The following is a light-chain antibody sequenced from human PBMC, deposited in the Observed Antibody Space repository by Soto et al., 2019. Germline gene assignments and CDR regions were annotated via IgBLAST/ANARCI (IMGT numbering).Light chain of an antibody. V-gene: IGKV1-12*01. CDR1: QDISNW. J-gene: IGKJ3*01. Sequence: DIPMTQSPSSVSASVGDRVTITCRASQDISNWLAWYQQKPGKAPKLLIYAASNLQDGVTSRFSGSGSGTDYTLTISSLQPEDFATYYCQQSNSVPFTFGPGTKVDVK. CDR3: QQSNSVPFT. CDR2: AAS.